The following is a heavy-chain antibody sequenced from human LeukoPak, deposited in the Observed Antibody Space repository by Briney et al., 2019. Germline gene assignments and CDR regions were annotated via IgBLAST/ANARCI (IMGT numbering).Heavy chain of an antibody. D-gene: IGHD6-19*01. CDR1: GYTFTGYY. V-gene: IGHV1-2*02. CDR2: INPNSGGT. J-gene: IGHJ6*02. CDR3: ARLTAVAVGVHYYYGMDV. Sequence: ASVKVSCKASGYTFTGYYMHWVRQAPGQGLEWMGWINPNSGGTNYAQKFQGRVIMTRDTSISTAYMELSRLRSDDTAVYYCARLTAVAVGVHYYYGMDVWGQGTTVTVSS.